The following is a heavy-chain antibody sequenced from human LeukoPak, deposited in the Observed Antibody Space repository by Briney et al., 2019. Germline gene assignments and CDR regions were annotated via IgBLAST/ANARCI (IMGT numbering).Heavy chain of an antibody. J-gene: IGHJ6*03. CDR1: GYSISSGYY. CDR3: ARFQSRVYYYYYMDV. CDR2: IYHSGST. V-gene: IGHV4-38-2*02. Sequence: SETLSLTCTVSGYSISSGYYWGWIRQPPGKGLEWIGSIYHSGSTYYNPSLKSRVTISVDTSKNQFSLKLSSVTAADTAVYYCARFQSRVYYYYYMDVWGKGTTVTVSS.